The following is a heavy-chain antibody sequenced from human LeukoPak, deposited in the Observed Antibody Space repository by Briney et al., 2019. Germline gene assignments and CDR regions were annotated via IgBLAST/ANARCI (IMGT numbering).Heavy chain of an antibody. CDR1: GGTFGSYA. CDR2: IIPIFGTA. D-gene: IGHD2-21*01. CDR3: ARIAKGGRWFDP. V-gene: IGHV1-69*05. Sequence: SVKVSCKASGGTFGSYAISWVRQAPGQGLEWMGGIIPIFGTANYAQKFQGRVTITTDESTSTAYMELSSLRSEDTAVYYCARIAKGGRWFDPWGQGTLVTVSS. J-gene: IGHJ5*02.